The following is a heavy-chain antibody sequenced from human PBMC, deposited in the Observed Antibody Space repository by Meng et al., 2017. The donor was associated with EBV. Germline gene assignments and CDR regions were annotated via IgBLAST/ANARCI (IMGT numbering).Heavy chain of an antibody. CDR1: GLTFSSNS. CDR2: ISSSSSYI. V-gene: IGHV3-21*01. Sequence: DVPLFVFGGRLVKAVGDLMLTWAASGLTFSSNSMNWVRQAPGKGLEWVSSISSSSSYIYYADSVKGRFTISRDNAKNSLYLQMNSLRAEDTAVYYCARYYLEWALDYWGQGTLVTVSS. CDR3: ARYYLEWALDY. J-gene: IGHJ4*02. D-gene: IGHD3-3*01.